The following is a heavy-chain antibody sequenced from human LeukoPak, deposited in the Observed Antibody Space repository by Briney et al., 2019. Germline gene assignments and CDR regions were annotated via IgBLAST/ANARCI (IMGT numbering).Heavy chain of an antibody. V-gene: IGHV1-69*04. CDR1: GYTFTSYG. CDR3: ARERLVELSLDY. CDR2: IIPILGIA. D-gene: IGHD3-16*02. Sequence: ASVKVSCKASGYTFTSYGISWVRQAPGQGLEWMGRIIPILGIANYAQKFQGRVTITADKSTSTAYMELSSLRSEDTAVYYCARERLVELSLDYWGQGTLVTVSS. J-gene: IGHJ4*02.